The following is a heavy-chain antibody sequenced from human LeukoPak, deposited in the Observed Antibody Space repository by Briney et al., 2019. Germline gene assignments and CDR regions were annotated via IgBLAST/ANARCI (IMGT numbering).Heavy chain of an antibody. D-gene: IGHD2/OR15-2a*01. Sequence: PGGSLRLSCAASGFTFSSYEMNWVRQAPGKGLEWVSYISSSGSTIYYADSVKGRFTISRDNAKNSLYLQMNSVRAEDTAVYYCARDGSFLDVFDIWGQGTMVIVSS. J-gene: IGHJ3*02. CDR2: ISSSGSTI. CDR1: GFTFSSYE. V-gene: IGHV3-48*03. CDR3: ARDGSFLDVFDI.